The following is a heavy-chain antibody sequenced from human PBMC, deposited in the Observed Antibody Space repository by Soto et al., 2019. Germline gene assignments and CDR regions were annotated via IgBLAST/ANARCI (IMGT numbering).Heavy chain of an antibody. D-gene: IGHD1-26*01. CDR2: INPSRAST. CDR3: ERDHIVGAAGGGYL. Sequence: GASVKVSCKASGYSFTSHYMHWGRHGPGQRLEWMGIINPSRASTSYAQKFQGRVTMTRDTSTSTVYMELSSLRSEDTAVYYCERDHIVGAAGGGYLWGQGTLVTVSS. CDR1: GYSFTSHY. J-gene: IGHJ5*02. V-gene: IGHV1-46*01.